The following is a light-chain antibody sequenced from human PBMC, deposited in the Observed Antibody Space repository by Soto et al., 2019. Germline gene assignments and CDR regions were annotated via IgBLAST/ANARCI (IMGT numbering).Light chain of an antibody. Sequence: LTQPPSVSGAPGQRVTISCTGSSSNIGAGHDVHWYQHLPGTAPKLLIYGNGNRPSGVPDRFSGSKSGTSASLAITGLQAEDEADYYCQSYDSSLSGSEVFGTGTKVTVL. CDR3: QSYDSSLSGSEV. V-gene: IGLV1-40*01. J-gene: IGLJ1*01. CDR2: GNG. CDR1: SSNIGAGHD.